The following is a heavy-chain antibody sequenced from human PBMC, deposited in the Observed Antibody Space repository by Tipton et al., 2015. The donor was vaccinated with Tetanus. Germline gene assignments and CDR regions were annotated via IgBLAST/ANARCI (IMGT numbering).Heavy chain of an antibody. CDR1: GASVSRSSHY. CDR2: VYYSGST. J-gene: IGHJ4*02. Sequence: TLSLTCTVSGASVSRSSHYWTWIRQPPGKELEWVGYVYYSGSTNYHPSLKGRLTISVDTFKNQFSLKLSSVTAADAAVYYCARGTGDYWGQGTRVTVSS. D-gene: IGHD1-14*01. CDR3: ARGTGDY. V-gene: IGHV4-61*01.